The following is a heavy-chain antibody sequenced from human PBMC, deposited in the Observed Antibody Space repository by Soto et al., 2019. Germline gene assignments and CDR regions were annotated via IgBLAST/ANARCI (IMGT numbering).Heavy chain of an antibody. V-gene: IGHV3-23*01. J-gene: IGHJ5*02. CDR3: AKGTAYGSGSFPETRSNWFDP. D-gene: IGHD3-10*01. CDR1: GFTFINYA. CDR2: ISGDGGST. Sequence: GGSLRLSCEVSGFTFINYAMTWVRQPPGKGLEWVSGISGDGGSTYYADSVKGRFTISRDNPKNKLFLEMKSLRVEDTAVDYCAKGTAYGSGSFPETRSNWFDPWGQGTLVTVSS.